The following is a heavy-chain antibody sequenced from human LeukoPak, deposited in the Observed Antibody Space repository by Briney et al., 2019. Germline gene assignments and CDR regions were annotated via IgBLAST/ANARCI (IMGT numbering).Heavy chain of an antibody. J-gene: IGHJ5*02. Sequence: GESLKISCKGSGYSFTSYWIGWVRQMPGKGLEWMGIIYPGDSDTRYSPSFQGQVTISADKSISTAYLQWSSLKASDTAMYYCARHEGLITMIAHSWFDPWGQGTLVTVSS. CDR2: IYPGDSDT. V-gene: IGHV5-51*01. CDR3: ARHEGLITMIAHSWFDP. CDR1: GYSFTSYW. D-gene: IGHD3-22*01.